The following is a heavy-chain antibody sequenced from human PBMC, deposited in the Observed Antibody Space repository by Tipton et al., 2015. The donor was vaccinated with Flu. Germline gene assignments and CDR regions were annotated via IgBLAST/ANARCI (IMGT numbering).Heavy chain of an antibody. D-gene: IGHD6-19*01. CDR2: IYPGDSDT. CDR1: GYSFANSW. V-gene: IGHV5-51*01. Sequence: VQLVQSGAEVKKPGESLKISCKASGYSFANSWIAWVRQMPGKGLESMGIIYPGDSDTRYSPSFQGQVTISADKSTSTAYLQWSSLKASDTAIYYCARKQSGSITVAGTKAWDYWGQGTLVTVSS. CDR3: ARKQSGSITVAGTKAWDY. J-gene: IGHJ4*02.